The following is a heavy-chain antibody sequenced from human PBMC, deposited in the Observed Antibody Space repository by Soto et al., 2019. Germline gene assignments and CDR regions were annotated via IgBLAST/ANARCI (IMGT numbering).Heavy chain of an antibody. CDR3: AKDQASGQGSFDS. Sequence: PGGSLRLSCAASGFTINIYGMHWVRQAPDKGLEWVALISYDGSNQYYADSVKGRFTISRDNSKNTLFLQMNSLRADDTAVYYCAKDQASGQGSFDSWGQGTLVTVPQ. V-gene: IGHV3-30*18. J-gene: IGHJ4*02. CDR2: ISYDGSNQ. CDR1: GFTINIYG.